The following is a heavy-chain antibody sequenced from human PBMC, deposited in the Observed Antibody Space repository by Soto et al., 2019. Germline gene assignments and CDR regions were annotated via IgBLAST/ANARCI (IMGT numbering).Heavy chain of an antibody. CDR2: TYYRSKWYN. CDR3: ARDDTYSSSLVHYYYGMDV. D-gene: IGHD6-6*01. Sequence: SQTLSLTCAISGDSVSSNSAAWNWIRQSPSRGLEWLGRTYYRSKWYNDYAVPVKSRITINPDTSKNQFSLQLNSVTPEDTAVYYCARDDTYSSSLVHYYYGMDVWGQGTTVTVSS. J-gene: IGHJ6*02. CDR1: GDSVSSNSAA. V-gene: IGHV6-1*01.